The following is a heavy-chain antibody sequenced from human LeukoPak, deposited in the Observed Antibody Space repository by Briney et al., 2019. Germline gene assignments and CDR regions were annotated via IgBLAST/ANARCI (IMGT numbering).Heavy chain of an antibody. CDR2: IYPGDSDT. CDR3: ARHGDSSGYFSFTYFQH. CDR1: GYSFTSYW. Sequence: GESLKISCKGSGYSFTSYWIGWVRQMPGKGLEWMGIIYPGDSDTRYSPPFQGQVTISADKSISTAYLQWSSLKASDTAMYYCARHGDSSGYFSFTYFQHWGQGTLVTVSS. D-gene: IGHD3-22*01. V-gene: IGHV5-51*01. J-gene: IGHJ1*01.